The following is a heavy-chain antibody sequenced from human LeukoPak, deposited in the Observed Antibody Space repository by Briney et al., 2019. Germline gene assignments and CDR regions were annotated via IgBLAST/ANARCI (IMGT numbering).Heavy chain of an antibody. V-gene: IGHV3-53*01. CDR2: IYSGGST. CDR3: ARDSSSGWRHDY. D-gene: IGHD6-19*01. J-gene: IGHJ4*02. CDR1: GFTVSSYY. Sequence: GGSLRLSCAASGFTVSSYYMSWVRQAPGKGLEWVSVIYSGGSTYYADSVKGRFTISKDNSKNTLYLQMNSLRAEDTAVYYCARDSSSGWRHDYWGQGTLVTVSS.